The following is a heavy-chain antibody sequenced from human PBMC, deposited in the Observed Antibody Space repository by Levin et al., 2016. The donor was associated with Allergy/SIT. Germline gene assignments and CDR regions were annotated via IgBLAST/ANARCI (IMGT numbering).Heavy chain of an antibody. D-gene: IGHD5-12*01. CDR3: ARDQWGVAIGY. CDR2: IKSDGSST. CDR1: GFTFSSSW. Sequence: GESLKISCAASGFTFSSSWMHWVRQAPGKGLVWVSRIKSDGSSTSYADSVKGRFTISRDNAKNTLYLQMNSLRAEDTAVYHCARDQWGVAIGYWGQGTLVTVSS. J-gene: IGHJ4*02. V-gene: IGHV3-74*01.